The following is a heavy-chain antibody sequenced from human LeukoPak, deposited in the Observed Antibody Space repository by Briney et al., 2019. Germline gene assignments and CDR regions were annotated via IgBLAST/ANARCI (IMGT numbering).Heavy chain of an antibody. CDR1: GFTFSSYW. V-gene: IGHV3-30-3*01. Sequence: GGSLRLSCAASGFTFSSYWMSWVRQAPGKGLGWVAVISYDGSNKYYADSVKGRFTISRDNSKNTLYLQMNSLRAEDTAVYYCARDPYGTLPDDYWGQGTLVTVSS. D-gene: IGHD4-17*01. J-gene: IGHJ4*02. CDR2: ISYDGSNK. CDR3: ARDPYGTLPDDY.